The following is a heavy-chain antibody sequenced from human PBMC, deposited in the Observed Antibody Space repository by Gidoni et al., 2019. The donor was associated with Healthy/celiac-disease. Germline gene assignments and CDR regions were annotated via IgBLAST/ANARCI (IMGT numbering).Heavy chain of an antibody. D-gene: IGHD1-26*01. CDR2: ISSSGSTI. Sequence: QVQLVESGGGWVKPGGSLILSCAASGCTFSDYYLSWIRQAPGKGLEWVSYISSSGSTIYYADSVKGRFPIASENAKNSLYLQMNSLRAEDTAVYYCAVIGGATDYYYYYMDVWGKGTTVTVSS. J-gene: IGHJ6*03. CDR1: GCTFSDYY. CDR3: AVIGGATDYYYYYMDV. V-gene: IGHV3-11*04.